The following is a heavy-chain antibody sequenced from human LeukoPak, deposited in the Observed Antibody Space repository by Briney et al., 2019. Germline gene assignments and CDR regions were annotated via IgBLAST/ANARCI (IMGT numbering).Heavy chain of an antibody. CDR1: GYTFTSYG. V-gene: IGHV1-18*01. J-gene: IGHJ3*02. Sequence: ASVKVSCKASGYTFTSYGISWVRQAPGQGLEWMGWISAYNGNTNYAQKLQGRVTMTTDTSTSTAYMELRSLRSDDTAVYYCARMSRFLEWSQSYAFDIWGQGTMVTVSS. D-gene: IGHD3-3*01. CDR2: ISAYNGNT. CDR3: ARMSRFLEWSQSYAFDI.